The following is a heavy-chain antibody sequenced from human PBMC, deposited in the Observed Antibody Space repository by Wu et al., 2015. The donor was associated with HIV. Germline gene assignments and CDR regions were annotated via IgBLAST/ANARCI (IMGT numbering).Heavy chain of an antibody. J-gene: IGHJ5*02. D-gene: IGHD3-22*01. CDR1: GYTFTSYG. Sequence: QVQLVQSGAEVKKPGASVKVSCKASGYTFTSYGISWVRQAPGQGLEWMGWISAYNGNTNYAQKLQGRVTMTTDTSTSTAYMELRSLRSDDTAVYYCASQQRTYYYDSSGYYSRANWFDPWGQGTLVTVSS. V-gene: IGHV1-18*01. CDR3: ASQQRTYYYDSSGYYSRANWFDP. CDR2: ISAYNGNT.